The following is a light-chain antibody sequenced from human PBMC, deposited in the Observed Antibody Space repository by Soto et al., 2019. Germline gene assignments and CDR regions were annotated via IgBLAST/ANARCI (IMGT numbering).Light chain of an antibody. CDR2: LSS. J-gene: IGKJ1*01. CDR1: ARLLHKNGYNY. CDR3: MQPLENFRT. V-gene: IGKV2-28*01. Sequence: IVMTQSPLSLSVTPGEAASISCMSSARLLHKNGYNYVDWYMQKPGQSPQLLIYLSSNRASGVPDRFSGRGSDTYFTLEISRVEADDVGVYYCMQPLENFRTFGQGTKVEIK.